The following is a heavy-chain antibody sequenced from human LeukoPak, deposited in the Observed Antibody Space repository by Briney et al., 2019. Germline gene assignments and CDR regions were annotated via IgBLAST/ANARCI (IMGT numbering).Heavy chain of an antibody. J-gene: IGHJ4*02. CDR3: ASIAVAGTLVY. CDR2: IYYSGST. D-gene: IGHD6-19*01. CDR1: GFTFSNYW. V-gene: IGHV4-39*07. Sequence: SGGSLRLSCAASGFTFSNYWMSWIRQPPGKGLEWIGSIYYSGSTYYNPSLKSRVTISVDTSKNQFSLKLSSVTAADTAVYYCASIAVAGTLVYWGQGTLVTVSS.